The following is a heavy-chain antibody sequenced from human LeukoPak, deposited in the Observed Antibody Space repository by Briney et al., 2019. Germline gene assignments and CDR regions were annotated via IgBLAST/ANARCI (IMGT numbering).Heavy chain of an antibody. V-gene: IGHV3-30-3*01. CDR3: VSVGYAFDI. J-gene: IGHJ3*02. Sequence: PGGSLRLSCAASGFTFSSYAMHWVRQAPGKGLEWVAVISYDGSNKYYADSVKGRFTISRDNSKNTLYLQMNSLRAEDTAVYYCVSVGYAFDIWGQGTMVTVSS. CDR2: ISYDGSNK. CDR1: GFTFSSYA. D-gene: IGHD3-16*01.